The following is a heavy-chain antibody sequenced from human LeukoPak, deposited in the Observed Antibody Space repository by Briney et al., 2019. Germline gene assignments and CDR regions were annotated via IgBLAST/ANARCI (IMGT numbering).Heavy chain of an antibody. V-gene: IGHV3-53*01. D-gene: IGHD6-13*01. CDR3: ARDTPGIAASVNGG. Sequence: TGGSLRLSCTASGFTVGNNYMNWVRQAPGKGLEWVSLIYSGGSPYYADSVKGRFTISRDNSKNTLYLQMNSLRAEDTAVYYCARDTPGIAASVNGGWGQGTLVTVSS. CDR2: IYSGGSP. CDR1: GFTVGNNY. J-gene: IGHJ4*02.